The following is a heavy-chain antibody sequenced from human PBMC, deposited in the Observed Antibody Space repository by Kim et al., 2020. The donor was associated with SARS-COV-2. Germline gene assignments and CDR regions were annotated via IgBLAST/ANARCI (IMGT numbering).Heavy chain of an antibody. J-gene: IGHJ4*02. D-gene: IGHD2-15*01. V-gene: IGHV4-39*01. CDR3: ARRDCSGGSCYPAH. CDR2: IYYSGST. CDR1: GGSISSSSYY. Sequence: SETLSLTCTVSGGSISSSSYYWGWIRQPPGKGLEWIGSIYYSGSTYYNPSLKSRVTISVDTSKNQFSLKLSSVTAADTAVYYCARRDCSGGSCYPAHWGQGTLVTVSS.